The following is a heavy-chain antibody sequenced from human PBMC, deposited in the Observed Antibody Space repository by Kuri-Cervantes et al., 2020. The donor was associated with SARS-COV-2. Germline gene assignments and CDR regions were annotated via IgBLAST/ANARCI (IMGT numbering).Heavy chain of an antibody. Sequence: SETLSPTCAVYGRSFSGYYWSWIRQPPGKGLEWIGYIYYSGSTYYNPSLKSRVTISVDTSKNQFSLKLSSVTAADTAVYYCARGIPEQVQFDYWGQGTLVTVSS. J-gene: IGHJ4*02. D-gene: IGHD1/OR15-1a*01. CDR2: IYYSGST. CDR3: ARGIPEQVQFDY. CDR1: GRSFSGYY. V-gene: IGHV4-34*09.